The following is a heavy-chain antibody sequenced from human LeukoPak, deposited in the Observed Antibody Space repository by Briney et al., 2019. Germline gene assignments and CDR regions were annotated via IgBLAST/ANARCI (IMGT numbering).Heavy chain of an antibody. V-gene: IGHV3-30*02. Sequence: PAGSLRLSCAASGCTFSSYGMHWIRQAPGKGLEWVAVIWYDGSNKYYADSVKGRFTIARDNSKNMLYLQMNMPAADDTAVYYCATGRATNEDAFDIWGQGTMVTVSS. CDR1: GCTFSSYG. D-gene: IGHD5-12*01. CDR2: IWYDGSNK. CDR3: ATGRATNEDAFDI. J-gene: IGHJ3*02.